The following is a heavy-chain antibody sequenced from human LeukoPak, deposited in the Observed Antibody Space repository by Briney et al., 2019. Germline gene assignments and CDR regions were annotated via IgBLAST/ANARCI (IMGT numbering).Heavy chain of an antibody. CDR1: GYTFTSYD. J-gene: IGHJ6*03. D-gene: IGHD6-13*01. Sequence: ASVKVSCKASGYTFTSYDINWVRQATGQGLEWMGWMNPKSGNTGYAQKFQGRVTITRNTSISTAYMELSSLRSEDTAVYYCAREGRIAAAHPTRYYYYMDVWGKGTTVTVSS. CDR2: MNPKSGNT. V-gene: IGHV1-8*03. CDR3: AREGRIAAAHPTRYYYYMDV.